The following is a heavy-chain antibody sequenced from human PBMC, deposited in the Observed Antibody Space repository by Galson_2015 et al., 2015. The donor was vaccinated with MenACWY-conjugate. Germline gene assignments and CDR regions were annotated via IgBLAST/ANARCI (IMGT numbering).Heavy chain of an antibody. D-gene: IGHD3-3*01. Sequence: SLRLSCAASGFAFNSYGIHWVRQPPGRGLEWVAVIWFDGTNKYYADSVKGRFTVSRDNPKNTLYLQMNSLTAEDTAVYYCARANRLSGYRNAFYYYHYMDVWGKGTTVTVSS. V-gene: IGHV3-33*01. J-gene: IGHJ6*03. CDR1: GFAFNSYG. CDR3: ARANRLSGYRNAFYYYHYMDV. CDR2: IWFDGTNK.